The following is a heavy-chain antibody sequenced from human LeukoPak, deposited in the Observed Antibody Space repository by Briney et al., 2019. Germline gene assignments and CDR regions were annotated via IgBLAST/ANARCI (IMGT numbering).Heavy chain of an antibody. Sequence: AGGSLRLSCEVSGLPFGSYAMSWVRQGPGKGIEWVSAISGDGLSTFYADSVKGRFSISRDNPKNTLYLQMNTLRAEDSAVYYCSRFNSGWWGQGTLVTVSS. CDR3: SRFNSGW. J-gene: IGHJ4*02. CDR1: GLPFGSYA. CDR2: ISGDGLST. V-gene: IGHV3-23*01. D-gene: IGHD5-12*01.